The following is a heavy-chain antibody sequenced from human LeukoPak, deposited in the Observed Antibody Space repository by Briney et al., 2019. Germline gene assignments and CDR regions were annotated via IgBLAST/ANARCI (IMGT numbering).Heavy chain of an antibody. J-gene: IGHJ4*02. D-gene: IGHD5-18*01. CDR2: IYYSGST. CDR3: ARVVDTAMVTLD. Sequence: SETLSLTCTVSGCSISSYYWSWIRQPPGKGLEWIGYIYYSGSTNYNPSLKSRVTISVDTSKNQFSLKLSSVTAADTAVYYCARVVDTAMVTLDWGQGTLVTVSS. V-gene: IGHV4-59*08. CDR1: GCSISSYY.